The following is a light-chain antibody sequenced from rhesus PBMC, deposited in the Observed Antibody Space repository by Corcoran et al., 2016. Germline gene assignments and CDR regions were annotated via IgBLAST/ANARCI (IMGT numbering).Light chain of an antibody. J-gene: IGKJ2*01. V-gene: IGKV1-18*01. CDR1: QGISSL. CDR2: AAS. Sequence: DIQMTQSPSSLSASVGDKVTITCRASQGISSLLAWYPQKPGKAPNLLIYAASNLESGVPSRFRGSGSGTDYTLTISSLQPDDFATYYCQQGYTSPHSFGQGTKVEIK. CDR3: QQGYTSPHS.